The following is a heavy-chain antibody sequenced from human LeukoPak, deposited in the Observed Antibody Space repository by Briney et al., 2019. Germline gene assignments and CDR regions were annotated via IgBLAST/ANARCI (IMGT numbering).Heavy chain of an antibody. CDR1: GFTFSSSG. V-gene: IGHV3-48*04. CDR2: ISTASSTV. D-gene: IGHD4-23*01. Sequence: GGSLRLSCAASGFTFSSSGMNWVRQAPGKGLEWVSYISTASSTVYYADSVKGRFTISRDDAKNSLYLQMNSLRAEDTAVYYCARDVTYYGGDWFDPWGQGTLVTVSS. CDR3: ARDVTYYGGDWFDP. J-gene: IGHJ5*02.